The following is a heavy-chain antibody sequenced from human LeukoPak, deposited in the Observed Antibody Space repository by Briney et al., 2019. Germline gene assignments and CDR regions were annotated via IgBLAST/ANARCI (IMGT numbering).Heavy chain of an antibody. CDR2: ISSSSGYL. D-gene: IGHD1-26*01. Sequence: PGGSLRLSCAASGFTFNNNNMNWVRQAPGKGLEWVSSISSSSGYLYYADSVKGRFTISRDNAKNSLYLQMNSLRAEDTAVYYCARDRVGANSIYFFDYWGQGTLVTVSS. CDR1: GFTFNNNN. J-gene: IGHJ4*02. V-gene: IGHV3-21*01. CDR3: ARDRVGANSIYFFDY.